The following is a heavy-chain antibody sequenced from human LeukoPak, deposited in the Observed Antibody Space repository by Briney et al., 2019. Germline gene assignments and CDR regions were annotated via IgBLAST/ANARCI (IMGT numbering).Heavy chain of an antibody. CDR2: INSYGSGT. D-gene: IGHD6-19*01. CDR1: GFTFSSYW. J-gene: IGHJ6*03. CDR3: AKDFGQSIAVAGPAIAYYYMVV. V-gene: IGHV3-74*01. Sequence: GGSLRLSCAASGFTFSSYWMHWVRQAPGQGLGWVSRINSYGSGTSYADPVKGRFTISRDNANNTVYLQMNSLRSDDTAVYYCAKDFGQSIAVAGPAIAYYYMVVRRKGTTV.